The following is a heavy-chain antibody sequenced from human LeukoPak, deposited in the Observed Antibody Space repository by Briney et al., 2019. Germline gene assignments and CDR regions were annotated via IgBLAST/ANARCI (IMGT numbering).Heavy chain of an antibody. D-gene: IGHD3-22*01. CDR1: GFTFRNYG. J-gene: IGHJ4*02. V-gene: IGHV3-30*19. CDR3: ARDWTIYDSSGAFDY. CDR2: ISYDGSNK. Sequence: GGSLRLSCAASGFTFRNYGMHWVRQAPGKGLEWVAVISYDGSNKYYADSVKGRFTISRDNSKNTLYLQMNSLRAEDTAVYYCARDWTIYDSSGAFDYWGQGTLVTVSS.